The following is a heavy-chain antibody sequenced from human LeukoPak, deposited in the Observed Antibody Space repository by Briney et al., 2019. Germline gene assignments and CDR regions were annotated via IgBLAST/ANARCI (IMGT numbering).Heavy chain of an antibody. CDR3: TTDLGLTMIRGVIVS. CDR1: GFTFTNAW. Sequence: SGGSLRLSCAASGFTFTNAWMNWVRQAPGKGLAWVGRIKSKGDGETTDYAAPMKGRFTMSRDDSKATVYLQMNYLEAEDTAVYYCTTDLGLTMIRGVIVSWGQGALVTVSS. CDR2: IKSKGDGETT. J-gene: IGHJ5*01. V-gene: IGHV3-15*01. D-gene: IGHD3-10*01.